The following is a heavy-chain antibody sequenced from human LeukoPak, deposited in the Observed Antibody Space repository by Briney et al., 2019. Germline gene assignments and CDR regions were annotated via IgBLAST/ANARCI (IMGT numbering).Heavy chain of an antibody. V-gene: IGHV1-2*02. CDR2: INPNSGGT. CDR1: GYTFTGYY. Sequence: ASVKVSCKASGYTFTGYYMHWVRQAPGQGLEWMGWINPNSGGTSSAQKFQGRVTMTRDTSISTAYMELSKLRSDDTAVYYCATQRGSYVWGTDFDYWGQGTLVTVSS. CDR3: ATQRGSYVWGTDFDY. J-gene: IGHJ4*02. D-gene: IGHD3-16*01.